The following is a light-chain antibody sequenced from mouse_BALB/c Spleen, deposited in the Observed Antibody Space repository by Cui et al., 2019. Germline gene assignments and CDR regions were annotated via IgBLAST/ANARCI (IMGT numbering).Light chain of an antibody. Sequence: NIVITQSPKSMSMSVGERVTLSCKASENVGTYVSWYQQKPEQSPKLLIYGACKRYTGVPDRFTGSGSATDFTLTISSVQAEDLAEYNCGQSYSYPYTFGGGTKLEIK. CDR3: GQSYSYPYT. V-gene: IGKV6-20*01. CDR2: GAC. CDR1: ENVGTY. J-gene: IGKJ2*01.